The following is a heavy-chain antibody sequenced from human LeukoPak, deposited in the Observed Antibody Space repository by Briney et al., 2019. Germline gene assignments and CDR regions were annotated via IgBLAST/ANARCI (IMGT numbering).Heavy chain of an antibody. D-gene: IGHD3-22*01. CDR1: GFTFSSYG. CDR3: AKEGEGHITMMALLTRDLDY. Sequence: GGSLRLSCAASGFTFSSYGMHWVRQAPGKGLEWVAVISYDGSNKYYADSVKGRFTISRDNSKNTLYLQMNSLRAEDTAVYYCAKEGEGHITMMALLTRDLDYWGQGTLVTVSS. CDR2: ISYDGSNK. V-gene: IGHV3-30*18. J-gene: IGHJ4*02.